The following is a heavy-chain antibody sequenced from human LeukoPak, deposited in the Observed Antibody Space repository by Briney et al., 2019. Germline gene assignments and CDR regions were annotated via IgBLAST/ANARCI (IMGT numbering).Heavy chain of an antibody. Sequence: ASVKVSCKVSGYTLTELSMHWVRQAPGKGLEWMGRIIPILGIANYAQKFQGRVAITADKSTSTDYMELSSLRSEDTAVYYCARELVIEGDTAMVDYWGQGTLVTVSS. J-gene: IGHJ4*02. V-gene: IGHV1-69*04. D-gene: IGHD5-18*01. CDR1: GYTLTELS. CDR3: ARELVIEGDTAMVDY. CDR2: IIPILGIA.